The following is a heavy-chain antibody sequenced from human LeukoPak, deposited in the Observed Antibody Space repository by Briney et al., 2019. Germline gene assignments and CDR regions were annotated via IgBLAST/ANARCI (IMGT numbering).Heavy chain of an antibody. J-gene: IGHJ3*02. CDR1: GGSISSGSYY. CDR2: IYTSGST. Sequence: SQTLSLTCTVSGGSISSGSYYWSWIRQPAGKGLEWIGRIYTSGSTNYNPSLKSRGTISVDTSKNQFSLKLSSVTAADTAVYYCARVMMGNSSGWYFWSLTHPTDAFDIWGQGTMVTVSS. D-gene: IGHD6-19*01. CDR3: ARVMMGNSSGWYFWSLTHPTDAFDI. V-gene: IGHV4-61*02.